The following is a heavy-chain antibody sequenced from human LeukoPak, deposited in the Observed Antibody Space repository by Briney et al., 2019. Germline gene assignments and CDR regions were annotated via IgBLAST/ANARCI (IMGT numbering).Heavy chain of an antibody. Sequence: PGGSLRLSCAASGFTFSNYWMSWVRQAPGKGLEWVANIKQDESEKHYVDSVKGRFTLSRDNAKNSIFLQMNSLRAEDTAVYYCAKDRQSSGWYSRPIIKNPDYWGQGTLVTVSS. CDR1: GFTFSNYW. D-gene: IGHD6-19*01. V-gene: IGHV3-7*03. J-gene: IGHJ4*02. CDR3: AKDRQSSGWYSRPIIKNPDY. CDR2: IKQDESEK.